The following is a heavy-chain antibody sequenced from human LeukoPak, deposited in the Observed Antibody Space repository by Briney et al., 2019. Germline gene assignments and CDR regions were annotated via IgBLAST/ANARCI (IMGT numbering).Heavy chain of an antibody. D-gene: IGHD3-10*01. J-gene: IGHJ5*02. CDR3: AREYGITMVRGIRSWFDP. V-gene: IGHV1-18*01. CDR2: ISAYNGNT. Sequence: GASVKVSCKASGYTFTSYGISWVRQAPGQGLEWMGWISAYNGNTNYAQKPQGRVTMTTDTSTSTAYMELRSLRSDDTAVYYCAREYGITMVRGIRSWFDPWGQGTLVTVSS. CDR1: GYTFTSYG.